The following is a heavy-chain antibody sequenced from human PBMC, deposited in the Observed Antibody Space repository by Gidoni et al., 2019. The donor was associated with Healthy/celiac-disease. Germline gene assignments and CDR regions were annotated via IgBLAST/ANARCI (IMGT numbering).Heavy chain of an antibody. J-gene: IGHJ4*02. D-gene: IGHD6-19*01. CDR3: AHSPNSIAVAGRVGFFDY. CDR1: GFSPSTNRVG. Sequence: QINLKESGPTLVKPTQTLTLTCTFSGFSPSTNRVGVGWIRQPPGKALEWLALIYWDDDKRYSPSLKSRLTITKDTSKNQVVLTMTNMDPVDTATYYCAHSPNSIAVAGRVGFFDYWGQGTLVTVSS. CDR2: IYWDDDK. V-gene: IGHV2-5*02.